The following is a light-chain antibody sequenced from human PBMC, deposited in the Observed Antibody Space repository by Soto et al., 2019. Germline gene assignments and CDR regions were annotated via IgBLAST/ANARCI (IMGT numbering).Light chain of an antibody. J-gene: IGKJ1*01. V-gene: IGKV1-39*01. Sequence: DIQMTQSPSSLSASVGDTVTITCRASQTIAIYLNWYQQKPGKAPNLLIYEASSLQSGVPSRFTGRGSGTDFSLTISSLQPEDFATYYCQQSYNIPQTFGPGTRVEIK. CDR3: QQSYNIPQT. CDR2: EAS. CDR1: QTIAIY.